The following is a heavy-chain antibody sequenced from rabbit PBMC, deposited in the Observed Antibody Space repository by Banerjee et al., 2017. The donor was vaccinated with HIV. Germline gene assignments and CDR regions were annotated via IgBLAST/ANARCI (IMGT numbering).Heavy chain of an antibody. CDR3: ARSGGYVAQFSL. CDR2: INTGSGST. V-gene: IGHV1S45*01. CDR1: GFSFSSSYW. D-gene: IGHD1-1*01. J-gene: IGHJ4*01. Sequence: QEQLVESGGGLVQPEGSLTLTCTASGFSFSSSYWVSWVRQAPGKGLEWIGYINTGSGSTNYANWAKGRFTISKTSSTTVTLQMTSLTAADTATYFCARSGGYVAQFSLWGQGTLVTVS.